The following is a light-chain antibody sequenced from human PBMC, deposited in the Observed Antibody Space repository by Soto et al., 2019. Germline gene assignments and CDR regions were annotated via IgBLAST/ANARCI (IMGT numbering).Light chain of an antibody. V-gene: IGKV1-5*03. CDR3: QNYNSYSLA. Sequence: DIQMTQSTSTLSGSVGDRVNITCRASQTISSWLAWYQQKPGKAPKLLIYKASTLKSGVPSRFSGSGSGTEFTLTIIILQPDDCATYFCQNYNSYSLAFGQGTKVELK. CDR2: KAS. CDR1: QTISSW. J-gene: IGKJ1*01.